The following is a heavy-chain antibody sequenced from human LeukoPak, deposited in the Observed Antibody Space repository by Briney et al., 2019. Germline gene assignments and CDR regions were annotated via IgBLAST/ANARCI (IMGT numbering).Heavy chain of an antibody. J-gene: IGHJ4*02. V-gene: IGHV5-51*01. D-gene: IGHD3-3*01. CDR3: ARSPFYYFDY. CDR2: IHPGDSDT. Sequence: GESLKIYCKGSGYSFTSYWIGWVRQMPGKGLELMGIIHPGDSDTRYSPSFQGQVTISVDKSISTAYLQWSSLKASDTAMFYCARSPFYYFDYWGQGTLVTVSS. CDR1: GYSFTSYW.